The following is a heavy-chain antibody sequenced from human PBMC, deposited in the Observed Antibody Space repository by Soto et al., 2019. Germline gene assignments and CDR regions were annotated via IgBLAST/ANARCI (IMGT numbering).Heavy chain of an antibody. CDR2: INPNSGGT. J-gene: IGHJ6*02. CDR1: GYTFTGYY. CDR3: ARGGGLWWGYYYGMDV. V-gene: IGHV1-2*04. Sequence: QVQLVQSGAEVKKPGASVKVSCKASGYTFTGYYMHWVRQAPGQGLEWMGWINPNSGGTNYAQKFQGWVTMTRDTAISTAYMELSRLRSDDPAVYYCARGGGLWWGYYYGMDVWGQGTTVTVSS. D-gene: IGHD5-18*01.